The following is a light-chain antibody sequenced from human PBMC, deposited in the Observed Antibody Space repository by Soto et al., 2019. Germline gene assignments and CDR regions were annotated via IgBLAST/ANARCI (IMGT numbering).Light chain of an antibody. CDR3: VSWTNGRPNV. CDR2: EVT. Sequence: QSVLTLPSSVSGTPGQSITIPSTGTSSDIGNYNAVSWYELHPDKDPNLIVYEVTNRPSGVSVRFAGSKSSNTDSLTISRLLAGGVADSDRVSWTNGRPNVCASETKVTV. CDR1: SSDIGNYNA. J-gene: IGLJ1*01. V-gene: IGLV2-14*01.